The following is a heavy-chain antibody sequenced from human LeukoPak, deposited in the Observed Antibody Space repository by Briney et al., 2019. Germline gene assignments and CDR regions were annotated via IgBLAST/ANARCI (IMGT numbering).Heavy chain of an antibody. CDR2: IYYSGST. CDR1: GGSISSYY. CDR3: AREVLGELLEY. D-gene: IGHD3-16*01. J-gene: IGHJ4*02. Sequence: PSETLSLTCTASGGSISSYYWSWIRQPPGKGLEWIGYIYYSGSTNYNPSLKSRVTISVDTSKNQFSLKLSSVTAADTAVYYCAREVLGELLEYWGQGTLVTVSS. V-gene: IGHV4-59*01.